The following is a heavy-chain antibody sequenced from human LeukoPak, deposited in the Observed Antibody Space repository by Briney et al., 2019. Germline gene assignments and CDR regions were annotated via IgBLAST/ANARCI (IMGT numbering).Heavy chain of an antibody. CDR1: GGSFSGYY. D-gene: IGHD4-17*01. CDR2: INHSGST. Sequence: SETLSLTCAVYGGSFSGYYWSWIRQPPGKGLEWIGEINHSGSTNYNPSLKSRVTISVDTSKNQFSLKLSSVTAADTAVYYCARHSYGDYIVFNYWGQGTLVTVSS. CDR3: ARHSYGDYIVFNY. J-gene: IGHJ4*02. V-gene: IGHV4-34*01.